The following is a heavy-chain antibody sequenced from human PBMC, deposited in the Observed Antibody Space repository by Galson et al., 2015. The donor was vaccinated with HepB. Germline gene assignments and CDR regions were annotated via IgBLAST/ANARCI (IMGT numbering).Heavy chain of an antibody. J-gene: IGHJ6*02. CDR1: GYSFTSYW. V-gene: IGHV5-51*01. Sequence: SGAEVKQPGESLKISCKGSGYSFTSYWIGWVRQMPGKGLEWMGIIYPGDSDTRYSPSFQGQVTISADKSISTAYLQWSSLKASDTAMYYCARHDTIAIFGVVIDYYGMDVWGQGTTVTVSS. CDR3: ARHDTIAIFGVVIDYYGMDV. CDR2: IYPGDSDT. D-gene: IGHD3-3*01.